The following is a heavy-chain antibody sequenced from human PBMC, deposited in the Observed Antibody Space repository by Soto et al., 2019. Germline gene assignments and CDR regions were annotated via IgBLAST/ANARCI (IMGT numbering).Heavy chain of an antibody. CDR2: ISPNSGNI. Sequence: QVHLVQSGAEVKKPGASVNVSCKTSGYTFTRNGISWVRQAPGQGLEWMGWISPNSGNIKYAQKLQGRVIMTTDTSTSTAYMELRSLRSDDTAVYYCVKDRDSNSWPSRDVWGQGTMVTVSS. CDR1: GYTFTRNG. CDR3: VKDRDSNSWPSRDV. J-gene: IGHJ6*02. V-gene: IGHV1-18*01. D-gene: IGHD3-22*01.